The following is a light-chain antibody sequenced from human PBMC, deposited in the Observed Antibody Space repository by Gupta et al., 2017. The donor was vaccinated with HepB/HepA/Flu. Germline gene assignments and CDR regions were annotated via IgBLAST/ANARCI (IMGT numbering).Light chain of an antibody. CDR3: AAWDDRLNGQL. CDR2: NNN. J-gene: IGLJ2*01. Sequence: QSLLTQPPSASGTPGQTVSISCSGTTIGSNTVNWYRQLPGMAPKLLIYNNNQRPSGVPDRFSGSKTGTSASLAIRSVQSEDEADFYCAAWDDRLNGQLFGGGTKLT. V-gene: IGLV1-44*01. CDR1: TIGSNT.